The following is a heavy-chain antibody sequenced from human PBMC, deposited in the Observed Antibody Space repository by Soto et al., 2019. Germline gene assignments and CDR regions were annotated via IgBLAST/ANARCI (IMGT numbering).Heavy chain of an antibody. Sequence: EVQLLESGGGLVQPGGSLRLSCAASGFTFSSYAMSWVRQAPGKGLEWVSAISGGDGSTYYADSVKGRFTISRDNSKNTLYLQMNSLRAEDTAVYYCAIRRGSFCYDYWGQGTLVTVSS. V-gene: IGHV3-23*01. CDR3: AIRRGSFCYDY. J-gene: IGHJ4*02. CDR2: ISGGDGST. CDR1: GFTFSSYA. D-gene: IGHD2-15*01.